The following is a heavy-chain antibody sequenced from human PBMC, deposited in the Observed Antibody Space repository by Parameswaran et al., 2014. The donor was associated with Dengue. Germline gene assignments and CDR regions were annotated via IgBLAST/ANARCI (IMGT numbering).Heavy chain of an antibody. D-gene: IGHD2-21*01. CDR3: TRESPNSFRFDP. CDR2: IIPSDGRT. V-gene: IGHV1-46*01. Sequence: WVRQAPGQGLEYMGIIIPSDGRTTYPQKFQGRVTMTRDTSTSTVYMEMSSLRSEDTAVYYCTRESPNSFRFDPWGQGTLVTVSS. J-gene: IGHJ5*02.